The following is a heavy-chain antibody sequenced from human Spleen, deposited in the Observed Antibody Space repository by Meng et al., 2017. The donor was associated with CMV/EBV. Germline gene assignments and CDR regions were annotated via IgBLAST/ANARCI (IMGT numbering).Heavy chain of an antibody. CDR2: ISYDENNK. D-gene: IGHD3-22*01. Sequence: GGSLRLSCAASGFTFSSYALHWVRQAPGKGLEWVAVISYDENNKYYTDSVKGRFTISRDNSKNTLYLRMDSLRAEDTAVYYCAKGQFFYESGGYLILDSWGQGALVTVSS. J-gene: IGHJ4*02. CDR1: GFTFSSYA. CDR3: AKGQFFYESGGYLILDS. V-gene: IGHV3-30*04.